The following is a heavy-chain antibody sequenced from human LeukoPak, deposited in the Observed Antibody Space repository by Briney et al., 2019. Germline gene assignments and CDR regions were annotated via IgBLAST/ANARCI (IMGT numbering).Heavy chain of an antibody. CDR3: AKKTPYYYDITGYSLED. CDR2: ISGSSGGT. CDR1: GFTFSNCA. D-gene: IGHD3-22*01. V-gene: IGHV3-23*01. J-gene: IGHJ4*02. Sequence: GGSLRLSCAASGFTFSNCAMNWVRQAPGKGLEWVSGISGSSGGTYYADSVKGRFTISRDNSKNTVYLQMNSLRAEDTAIYYCAKKTPYYYDITGYSLEDWGQGTLVTVSS.